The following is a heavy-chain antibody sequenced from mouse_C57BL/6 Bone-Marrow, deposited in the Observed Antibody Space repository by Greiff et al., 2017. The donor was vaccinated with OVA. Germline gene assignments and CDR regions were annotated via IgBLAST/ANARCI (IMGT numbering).Heavy chain of an antibody. J-gene: IGHJ3*01. CDR2: INPSNGGT. Sequence: QVQLQQPGTELVKPGASVKLSCKASGYTFTSYWMHWVKQRPGQGLEWIGNINPSNGGTNYNEKFKSKATLTVDKSSSTAYMQLSSLTSEDSAVDYCARGGVWLRRRAWFAYWGQGTLVTVSA. V-gene: IGHV1-53*01. CDR1: GYTFTSYW. CDR3: ARGGVWLRRRAWFAY. D-gene: IGHD2-2*01.